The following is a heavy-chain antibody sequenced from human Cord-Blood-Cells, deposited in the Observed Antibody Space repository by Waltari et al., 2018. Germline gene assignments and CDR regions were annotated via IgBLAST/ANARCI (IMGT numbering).Heavy chain of an antibody. J-gene: IGHJ6*02. CDR2: IIPIFGTA. D-gene: IGHD3-10*01. CDR1: GGTFSSYA. V-gene: IGHV1-69*06. Sequence: QVQQVPSGAGVKKPGSSVKVSCKASGGTFSSYAISWVRQAPGQGLEWMGGIIPIFGTANYAQKFQGRVTITADKSTSTAYMELSSLRSEDTAVYYCASNYYGSGSYYYYGMDVWGQGP. CDR3: ASNYYGSGSYYYYGMDV.